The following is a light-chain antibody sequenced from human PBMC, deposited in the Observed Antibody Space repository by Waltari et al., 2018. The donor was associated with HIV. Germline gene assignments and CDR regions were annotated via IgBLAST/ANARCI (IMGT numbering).Light chain of an antibody. CDR1: SSNIGKNY. CDR3: ETWDSSLSAGV. Sequence: SGSSSNIGKNYVSWYQQVPRTAPKLLIYENTKRPSGIPDRFSGSKSGTSATLGITGLQTGDEADYYCETWDSSLSAGVFGGGTKVTVL. V-gene: IGLV1-51*02. CDR2: ENT. J-gene: IGLJ2*01.